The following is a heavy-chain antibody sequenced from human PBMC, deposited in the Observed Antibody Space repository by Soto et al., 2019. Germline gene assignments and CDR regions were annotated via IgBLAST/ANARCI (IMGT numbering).Heavy chain of an antibody. V-gene: IGHV3-30*18. CDR2: ISYDGSNK. CDR1: GFTFSSYG. CDR3: AKGSLYFDY. Sequence: QVQLVESGGGVVQPGRSLRLSCAASGFTFSSYGMHWVRQAPGKGLEWVAVISYDGSNKYYADSVKGRFTISRDNSKNMLYLQMNSLRAEDTAVYYCAKGSLYFDYWAQGTLVTVSS. J-gene: IGHJ4*02.